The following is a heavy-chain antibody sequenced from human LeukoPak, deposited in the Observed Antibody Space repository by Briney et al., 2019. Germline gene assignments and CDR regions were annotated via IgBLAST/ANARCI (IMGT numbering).Heavy chain of an antibody. V-gene: IGHV4-61*01. CDR2: IYYTGST. Sequence: SETLSLTCSVSGTSINSATYYWSWIRQAPGKGLEWIGNIYYTGSTNYNPSLKSRLTISADSSKNQFSLKLGSVTTADTAVYYCASLRYDSSDYERNRYYRFFDHWGQGALVIVSS. CDR3: ASLRYDSSDYERNRYYRFFDH. D-gene: IGHD3-22*01. CDR1: GTSINSATYY. J-gene: IGHJ4*02.